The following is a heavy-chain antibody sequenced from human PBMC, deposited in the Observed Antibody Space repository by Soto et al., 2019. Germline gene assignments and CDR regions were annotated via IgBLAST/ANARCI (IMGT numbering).Heavy chain of an antibody. CDR1: GYTFTSYG. CDR3: ARVVVRFLEWLSYQPEFDY. D-gene: IGHD3-3*01. Sequence: ASVKVSCKASGYTFTSYGISWVRQAPGQGLEWMGWISAYNGNTNYAQKLQGRVTMTTDTSTSTAYMELRSLRSDDTAVYYWARVVVRFLEWLSYQPEFDYWGQGTLVTVSS. V-gene: IGHV1-18*01. CDR2: ISAYNGNT. J-gene: IGHJ4*02.